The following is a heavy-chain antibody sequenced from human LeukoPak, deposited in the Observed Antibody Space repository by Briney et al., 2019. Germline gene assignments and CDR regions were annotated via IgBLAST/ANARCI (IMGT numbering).Heavy chain of an antibody. J-gene: IGHJ6*03. Sequence: SETLSLTCTVSGGSISSYYWSWIRQPAGRGLEWIGRIYTSGSANYNPSLKSRVTMSVDTSKNQFSLKLSSVTAADTAVYYCARGLALPGYYYYMDVWGKGTTVTVSS. CDR2: IYTSGSA. CDR3: ARGLALPGYYYYMDV. CDR1: GGSISSYY. V-gene: IGHV4-4*07. D-gene: IGHD3-16*01.